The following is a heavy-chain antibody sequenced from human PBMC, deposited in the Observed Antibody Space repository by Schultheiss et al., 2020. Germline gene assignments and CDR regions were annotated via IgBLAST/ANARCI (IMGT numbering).Heavy chain of an antibody. J-gene: IGHJ4*02. D-gene: IGHD5-12*01. CDR3: AKQPDIVATMEYFDY. CDR1: GFTFSSYW. Sequence: GGSLRLSCAASGFTFSSYWMSWVRQAPGKGLEWVSYISSSGSTIYYADSVKGRFTISRDNSKNTLYLQMNSLRAEDTAVYYCAKQPDIVATMEYFDYWGQGTLVTVSS. V-gene: IGHV3-48*01. CDR2: ISSSGSTI.